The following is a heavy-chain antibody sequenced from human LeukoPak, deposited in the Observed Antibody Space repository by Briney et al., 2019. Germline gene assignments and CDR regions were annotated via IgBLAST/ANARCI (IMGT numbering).Heavy chain of an antibody. CDR1: GGSISSSSYY. D-gene: IGHD6-13*01. Sequence: SETLSLTCSVSGGSISSSSYYWGGIRQPPGRGLEWIGSIYYSGSTYYNPSLKSRVTISVGTSKNQFSLKLSSVAAADTAVYYWARRLAAAGRVDYWGQGTLVTVSS. V-gene: IGHV4-39*01. CDR3: ARRLAAAGRVDY. J-gene: IGHJ4*02. CDR2: IYYSGST.